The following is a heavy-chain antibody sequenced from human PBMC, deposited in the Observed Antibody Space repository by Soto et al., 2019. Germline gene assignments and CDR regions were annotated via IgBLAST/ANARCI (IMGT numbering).Heavy chain of an antibody. D-gene: IGHD2-15*01. V-gene: IGHV3-72*01. CDR1: GFTFSDHY. CDR2: SRDKADSYTT. Sequence: EVQLVESGGGLVQPGGSLRLSCAASGFTFSDHYMDWVRQAPGKGLEWVGRSRDKADSYTTEYAACVKGRFTIPRDDLERSLYLQIYSLITGETAVEYCARGRPSRSRYSDYWGRGALV. J-gene: IGHJ4*02. CDR3: ARGRPSRSRYSDY.